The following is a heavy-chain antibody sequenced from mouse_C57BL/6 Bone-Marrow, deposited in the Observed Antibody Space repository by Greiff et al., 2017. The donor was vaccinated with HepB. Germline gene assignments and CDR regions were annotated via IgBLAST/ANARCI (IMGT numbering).Heavy chain of an antibody. J-gene: IGHJ1*03. V-gene: IGHV5-4*01. Sequence: EVQGVESGGGLVKPGGSLKLSCAASGFTFSSYAMSWVRQTPEKRLEWVATISDGGSYTYYPDNVKGRFTISRDNAKNNLYLQMSQLKSEDTAMYYCARETAQVYFDVWGTGTTVTVSS. CDR3: ARETAQVYFDV. CDR2: ISDGGSYT. D-gene: IGHD3-2*02. CDR1: GFTFSSYA.